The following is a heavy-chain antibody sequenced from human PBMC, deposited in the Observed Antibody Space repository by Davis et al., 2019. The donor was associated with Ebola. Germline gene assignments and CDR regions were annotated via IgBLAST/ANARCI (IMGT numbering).Heavy chain of an antibody. J-gene: IGHJ4*02. D-gene: IGHD3-22*01. CDR3: ARVLGVTYPDY. CDR2: IIPILGIA. Sequence: AASVKVSCKASGGTFSSYAISWVRQAPGQGLEWMGRIIPILGIANYAQKFQGRVTMTEDTSTDTAYMELRSLRSDDTAVYYCARVLGVTYPDYWGQGTLVTVSS. CDR1: GGTFSSYA. V-gene: IGHV1-69*04.